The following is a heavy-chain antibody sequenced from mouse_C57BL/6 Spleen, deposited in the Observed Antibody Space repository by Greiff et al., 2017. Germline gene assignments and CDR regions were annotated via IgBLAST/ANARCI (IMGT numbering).Heavy chain of an antibody. CDR1: GFTFSSYW. CDR2: IHPNSGCT. V-gene: IGHV1-64*01. D-gene: IGHD4-1*01. CDR3: ARELTESPRYYLDY. J-gene: IGHJ2*01. Sequence: VKLLESGAELVKPGASVKLSCKASGFTFSSYWMSWVKQRPGQGLEWIGMIHPNSGCTYYNEKLKSQDTMSGDNSSSTAYMQLSSLTSEDSAVYYFARELTESPRYYLDYWGQGTTLTVSS.